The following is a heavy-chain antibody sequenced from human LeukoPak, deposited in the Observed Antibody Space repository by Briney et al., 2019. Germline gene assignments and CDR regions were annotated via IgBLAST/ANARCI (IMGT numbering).Heavy chain of an antibody. CDR1: GGSISSYY. V-gene: IGHV4-59*08. Sequence: SETLCLTCTVSGGSISSYYWSWIRQPPGKGLEWIGYIYYSGSTNYNPSLKSRVTISVDTSKNQFSLKLSSVTAADTAVYYCGGGDYGDYGGVDYWGQGTLVTVSS. CDR2: IYYSGST. D-gene: IGHD4-17*01. CDR3: GGGDYGDYGGVDY. J-gene: IGHJ4*02.